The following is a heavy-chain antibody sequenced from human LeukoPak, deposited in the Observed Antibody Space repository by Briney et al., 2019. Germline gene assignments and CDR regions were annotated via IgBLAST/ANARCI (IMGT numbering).Heavy chain of an antibody. CDR3: VRGYSFGPYGMDV. J-gene: IGHJ6*02. CDR1: GFPFSSYA. CDR2: ISDSGGST. D-gene: IGHD2-15*01. V-gene: IGHV3-64D*09. Sequence: PGGSLSLSCSASGFPFSSYAMHWVRQAPGKGLEYVSAISDSGGSTYYADSVKGRFTISRDNSKNTLYPQMSSLRAEDTAVYFCVRGYSFGPYGMDVWGQGTTVTVSS.